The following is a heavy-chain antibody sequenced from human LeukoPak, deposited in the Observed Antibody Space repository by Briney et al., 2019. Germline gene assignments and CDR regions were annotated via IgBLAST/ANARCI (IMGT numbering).Heavy chain of an antibody. V-gene: IGHV3-21*01. D-gene: IGHD2-2*02. CDR3: ARDLVVPAAIWPVERLFAP. CDR1: GFTFSSYS. Sequence: GGSLRLSCAASGFTFSSYSMNWVRQAPGKGLEWVSSISSSSSYIYYADSVKGRFTISRDNAKNSLYLQMNSLRAEDTAVYYCARDLVVPAAIWPVERLFAPWGQGNLVTVSS. CDR2: ISSSSSYI. J-gene: IGHJ5*02.